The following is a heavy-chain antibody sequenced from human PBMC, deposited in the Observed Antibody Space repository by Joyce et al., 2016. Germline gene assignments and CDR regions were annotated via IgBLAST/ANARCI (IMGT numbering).Heavy chain of an antibody. V-gene: IGHV3-73*02. J-gene: IGHJ5*02. D-gene: IGHD3-16*01. CDR1: GFSFSDSA. CDR2: IRSKANNEAA. CDR3: SPSSSSYMREEWFDP. Sequence: EVQLVESGGGLVQPGGSLELSCAASGFSFSDSAIHWVRQASGKGLEWVGRIRSKANNEAAAYTASVRGRFTITRDDSKNTAYLQMHSLKTEDTAVYFCSPSSSSYMREEWFDPWGQGTLVTVSS.